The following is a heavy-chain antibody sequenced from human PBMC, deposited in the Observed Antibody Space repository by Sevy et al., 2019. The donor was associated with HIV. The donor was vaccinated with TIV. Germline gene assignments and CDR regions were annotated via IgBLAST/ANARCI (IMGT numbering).Heavy chain of an antibody. CDR1: GGSINSDH. Sequence: SETLSLTCTVSGGSINSDHWNWIRQPPGKGLEWIGYFYYTGGTNYNPSLKNRVTISVDRTKNQFTLKLTSGTAADTAVYYCARRNDFDIWGQGTMVTVSS. CDR2: FYYTGGT. J-gene: IGHJ3*02. V-gene: IGHV4-59*08. CDR3: ARRNDFDI.